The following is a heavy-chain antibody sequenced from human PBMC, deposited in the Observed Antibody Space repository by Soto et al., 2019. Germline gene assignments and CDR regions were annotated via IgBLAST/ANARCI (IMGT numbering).Heavy chain of an antibody. Sequence: SETLSLTCAVYGGSFSGYYWSWIRQPPGKGLEWIGEINHSGSTNYNPSLKSRVTISVDTSKNQFSLKLSSVTAADTAVCYCAGRCFVARITGTTRCFDYWGQGTLVTVSS. V-gene: IGHV4-34*01. CDR1: GGSFSGYY. D-gene: IGHD1-7*01. CDR2: INHSGST. J-gene: IGHJ4*02. CDR3: AGRCFVARITGTTRCFDY.